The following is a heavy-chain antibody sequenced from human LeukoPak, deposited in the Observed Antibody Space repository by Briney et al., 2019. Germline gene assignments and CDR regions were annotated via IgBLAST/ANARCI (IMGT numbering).Heavy chain of an antibody. Sequence: SETQSLTCAVSGYSISSSNWWGWIRQPPGKGLEWIGYVYYSGSAYYNTSLNSRVSMSIDTSKNQFSLKLSSVTAVDTAVYYCVRNQAVASNPGAMDIWGQGTIVSVSS. CDR3: VRNQAVASNPGAMDI. CDR1: GYSISSSNW. D-gene: IGHD6-19*01. V-gene: IGHV4-28*01. CDR2: VYYSGSA. J-gene: IGHJ3*02.